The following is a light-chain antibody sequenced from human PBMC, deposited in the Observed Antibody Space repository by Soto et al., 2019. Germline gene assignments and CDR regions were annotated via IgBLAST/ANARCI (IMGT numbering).Light chain of an antibody. CDR1: SSDIGAGSE. CDR2: GST. V-gene: IGLV1-40*01. CDR3: KSYDTSLSAYV. J-gene: IGLJ1*01. Sequence: QSVLTQPPSLSGAPGQRVTISCTGSSSDIGAGSEVHWYQQLPGTAPKLLIFGSTNRPSGVPDRFSGSKSATSASLAITGLQAEDEADYYCKSYDTSLSAYVFGTGTKLTVL.